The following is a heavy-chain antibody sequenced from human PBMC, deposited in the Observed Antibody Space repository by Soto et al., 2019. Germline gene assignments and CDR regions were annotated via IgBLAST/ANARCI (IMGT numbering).Heavy chain of an antibody. CDR3: ARDQEWFGKFVDWFDP. J-gene: IGHJ5*02. Sequence: GGSLRLSCAASKFTLSTYVMTWVRQAPGKGLEWVSSIGGDGGTYYTDAVKGRFIISRDTSKNTLYLQMNSLRSEDTAMYYCARDQEWFGKFVDWFDPWGQGTLVTVSS. CDR2: IGGDGGT. D-gene: IGHD3-10*01. V-gene: IGHV3-23*01. CDR1: KFTLSTYV.